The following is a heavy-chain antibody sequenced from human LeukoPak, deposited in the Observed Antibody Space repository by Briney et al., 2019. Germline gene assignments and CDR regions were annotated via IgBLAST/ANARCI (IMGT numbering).Heavy chain of an antibody. Sequence: GGSLRLSCAASGFTVSSNYMSWVRQAPGKGLEWVSVLYKGGNTYYADSVKGRFTISRDNSENTLSLQMNSLGAEDTAVYYCARGGGAYCGTDCYRNFDFWGQGTLVTVSP. D-gene: IGHD2-21*02. V-gene: IGHV3-66*01. J-gene: IGHJ4*02. CDR3: ARGGGAYCGTDCYRNFDF. CDR1: GFTVSSNY. CDR2: LYKGGNT.